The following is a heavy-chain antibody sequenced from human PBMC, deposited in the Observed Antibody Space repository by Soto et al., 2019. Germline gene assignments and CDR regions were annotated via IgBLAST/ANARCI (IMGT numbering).Heavy chain of an antibody. D-gene: IGHD3-10*01. CDR2: IWYDGSNK. Sequence: LRLSCAASGFTFSSYGMHWVRQAPGKGLEWVAVIWYDGSNKYYADSVKGRFTISRDNSKNTLYLQMNSLRAEDTAVYYCATSRGIYYYGSGDFDYWGQGNLVTVSS. CDR3: ATSRGIYYYGSGDFDY. V-gene: IGHV3-33*01. CDR1: GFTFSSYG. J-gene: IGHJ4*02.